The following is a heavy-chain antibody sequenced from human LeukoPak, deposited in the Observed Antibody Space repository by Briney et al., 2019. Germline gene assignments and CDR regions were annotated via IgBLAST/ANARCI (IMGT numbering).Heavy chain of an antibody. CDR3: ARGPTIFGVVITPDWFDP. Sequence: GASVKVSCKASGGTFSSYAISWVRQAPGQGLEWMGGIIPIFGTANYAQKFQGRATITADESTSTAYMELSSLRSEDTAVYYCARGPTIFGVVITPDWFDPWGQGTLVTVSS. CDR2: IIPIFGTA. D-gene: IGHD3-3*01. J-gene: IGHJ5*02. V-gene: IGHV1-69*13. CDR1: GGTFSSYA.